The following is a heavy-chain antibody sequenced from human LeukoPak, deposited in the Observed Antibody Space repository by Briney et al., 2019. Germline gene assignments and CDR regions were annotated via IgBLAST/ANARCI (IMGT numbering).Heavy chain of an antibody. J-gene: IGHJ6*02. V-gene: IGHV1-8*01. Sequence: ASVKVSCKASGYTFTSYDINWVRQATGQGLEWMGWMNPNSGNTGYAQKFQGRVTMTRNTSISTAYMELSSLRSEDTAVYYCARMTTVTMKTPHYYYGMDVWGQGTTVTVSS. CDR3: ARMTTVTMKTPHYYYGMDV. CDR1: GYTFTSYD. D-gene: IGHD4-17*01. CDR2: MNPNSGNT.